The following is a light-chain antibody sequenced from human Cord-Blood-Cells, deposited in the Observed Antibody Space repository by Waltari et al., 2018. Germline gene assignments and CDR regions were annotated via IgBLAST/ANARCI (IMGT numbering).Light chain of an antibody. CDR1: QSLLHSNGYNY. Sequence: ETVMNQSPLSLPVTPGEPASIPCRSSQSLLHSNGYNYLDWYLQKPGQSPQLLIYLGSNRASGVPDRFSGSGSGTDFTLKISRVEAEDVGVYYCMQALQTPYTFGQGTKLEIK. V-gene: IGKV2-28*01. J-gene: IGKJ2*01. CDR3: MQALQTPYT. CDR2: LGS.